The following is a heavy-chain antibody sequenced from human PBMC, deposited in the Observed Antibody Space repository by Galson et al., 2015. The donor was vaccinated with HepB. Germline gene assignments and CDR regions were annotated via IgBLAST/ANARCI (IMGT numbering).Heavy chain of an antibody. CDR1: GFPFSGSA. Sequence: SLRLSCAASGFPFSGSAMHWVRQASGKGLEWVGRIRRKANNYATAYAASVRGRFTVSRDDSKNTAYLQMNSLETEDTAVYYCTSRDSSGWSGWGQGTLVTVSS. D-gene: IGHD6-19*01. J-gene: IGHJ4*02. CDR3: TSRDSSGWSG. V-gene: IGHV3-73*01. CDR2: IRRKANNYAT.